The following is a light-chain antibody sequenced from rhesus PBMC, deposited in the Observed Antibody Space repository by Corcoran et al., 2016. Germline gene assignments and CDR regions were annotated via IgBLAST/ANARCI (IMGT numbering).Light chain of an antibody. J-gene: IGKJ1*01. CDR3: QRRSNLWT. V-gene: IGKV3-24*04. CDR1: HNVGSY. Sequence: ETAVTQSPATLSLSPGESATLSCRASHNVGSYLAWYQPKPGQAPRLLIYGASSRATGLPDRFSGSGSGTDFTLPLSSLGPEDFGVYYCQRRSNLWTFGQGAKVEIQ. CDR2: GAS.